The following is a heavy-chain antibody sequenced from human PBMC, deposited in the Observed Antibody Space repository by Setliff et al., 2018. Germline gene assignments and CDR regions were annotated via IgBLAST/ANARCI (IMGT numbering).Heavy chain of an antibody. Sequence: PSETLSLTCNVSGDSISSTYHWGWIRQSPGKGLEWIGTIYHSGNTYYNPSLNSRLTISVDTSKNQFSLRLTSVTAADTAIYYCALVRNTQNGFFDYWSQGTLVTVSS. D-gene: IGHD1-1*01. J-gene: IGHJ4*02. CDR1: GDSISSTYH. CDR3: ALVRNTQNGFFDY. CDR2: IYHSGNT. V-gene: IGHV4-38-2*02.